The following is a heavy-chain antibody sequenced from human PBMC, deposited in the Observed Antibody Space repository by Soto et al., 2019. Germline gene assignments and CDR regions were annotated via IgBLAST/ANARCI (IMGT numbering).Heavy chain of an antibody. Sequence: GGSLRLSCAASGFTFSSYSMNWVRQAPGKGLEWVSYISSSSSTIYYADSVKGRFTISRDNAKNSLYLQMNSLRAEDTAVYYCARDYSNYVDGWVYYYYMDVWGKGTTVTVSS. D-gene: IGHD4-4*01. CDR2: ISSSSSTI. V-gene: IGHV3-48*01. J-gene: IGHJ6*03. CDR3: ARDYSNYVDGWVYYYYMDV. CDR1: GFTFSSYS.